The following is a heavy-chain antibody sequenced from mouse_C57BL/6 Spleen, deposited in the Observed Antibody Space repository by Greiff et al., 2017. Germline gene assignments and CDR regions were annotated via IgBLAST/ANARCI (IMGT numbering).Heavy chain of an antibody. D-gene: IGHD2-1*01. V-gene: IGHV1-50*01. J-gene: IGHJ4*01. CDR2: IDPSDSYT. CDR3: ARRIRSTMVTTGAMDY. CDR1: GYTFTSYW. Sequence: QVQLQQPGAELVKPGASVKLSCKASGYTFTSYWMQWVKQRPGQGLEWIGEIDPSDSYTNYNQKFKGKATLTVDTSSSTAYMQLSSLTSEDSAVYYCARRIRSTMVTTGAMDYWGQGTSVTVSS.